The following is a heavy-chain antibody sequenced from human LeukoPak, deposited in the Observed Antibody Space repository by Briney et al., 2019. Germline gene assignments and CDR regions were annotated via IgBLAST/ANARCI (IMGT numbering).Heavy chain of an antibody. CDR1: GFTFSNYW. CDR3: ARDRRSYYGMDV. CDR2: IKQDGSEK. Sequence: GGFLRLSCAASGFTSGFTFSNYWMTWVRQAPGKGLEWVATIKQDGSEKYYVDSVKGRFTVSRDNSYKSLYLQLNSLRAEDTAVYYCARDRRSYYGMDVWGQGTTVTVSS. J-gene: IGHJ6*02. V-gene: IGHV3-7*05.